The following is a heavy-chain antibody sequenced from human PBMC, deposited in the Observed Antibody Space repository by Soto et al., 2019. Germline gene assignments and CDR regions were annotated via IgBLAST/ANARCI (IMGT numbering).Heavy chain of an antibody. V-gene: IGHV1-2*04. CDR2: INPNSGGT. Sequence: ASVKVSCKASGYTFTGYYMHWVRQAPGQGLEWMGWINPNSGGTNYAQKFQGWVTMTRDTSISTAYMELSRLRSEDTAVYYCARDLPLIRVGHGNWFDPWGQGTLVTVSS. J-gene: IGHJ5*02. CDR3: ARDLPLIRVGHGNWFDP. D-gene: IGHD3-10*01. CDR1: GYTFTGYY.